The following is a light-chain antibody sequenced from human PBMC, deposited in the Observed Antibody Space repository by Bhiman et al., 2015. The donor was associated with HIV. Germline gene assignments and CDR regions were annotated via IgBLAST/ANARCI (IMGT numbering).Light chain of an antibody. Sequence: FMLTQPHSVSESPGKTVTISCTRTSGSIAHNYVQWYQQRPGSSPTTVIYEDNRTFSGVPDRFSGSIDSSSNSAFLTISGLKTEDEADYYCQYYDSSTLHWVFGGGTKLTVL. V-gene: IGLV6-57*01. CDR1: SGSIAHNY. J-gene: IGLJ3*02. CDR2: EDN. CDR3: QYYDSSTLHWV.